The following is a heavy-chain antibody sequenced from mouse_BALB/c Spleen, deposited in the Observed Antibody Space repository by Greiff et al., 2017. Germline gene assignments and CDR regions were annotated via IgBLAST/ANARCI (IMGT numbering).Heavy chain of an antibody. CDR2: IYPGDGDT. CDR3: ASGGDYGEFAY. V-gene: IGHV1-87*01. D-gene: IGHD2-4*01. Sequence: VQLQESGAELARPGASVKLSCKASGYTFTSYWMQWVKQRPGQGLEWIGAIYPGDGDTRYTQKFKGKATLTADKSSSTAYMQLSSLASEDSAVYYCASGGDYGEFAYWGQGTLVTVSA. J-gene: IGHJ3*01. CDR1: GYTFTSYW.